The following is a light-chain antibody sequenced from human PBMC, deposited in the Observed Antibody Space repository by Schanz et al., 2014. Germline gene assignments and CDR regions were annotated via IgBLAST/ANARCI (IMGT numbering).Light chain of an antibody. CDR1: SSDVGNYNY. J-gene: IGLJ1*01. CDR2: EVS. V-gene: IGLV2-23*02. CDR3: FSYAGSGLYV. Sequence: QSALTQPPSASGSPGQSVTISCTGTSSDVGNYNYVSWYQHHPGKAPKLMIYEVSKRPSGVSNRFSGSKSGNTASLTISGLQAEDEADYYCFSYAGSGLYVFGTGTKLTVL.